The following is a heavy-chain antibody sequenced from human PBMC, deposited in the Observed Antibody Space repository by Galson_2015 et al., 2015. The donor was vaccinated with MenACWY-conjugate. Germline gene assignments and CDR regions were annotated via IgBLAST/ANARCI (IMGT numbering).Heavy chain of an antibody. Sequence: SLRLSCAASGFTFSSYSMNWIRQAPGKGLEWVSYISSSSSTIYYADSVKGRFTISRDNAKNSLYLQMNSLRDEDTAVYYCAREGWLIYYYGMDVWGQGTTVTVSS. CDR1: GFTFSSYS. V-gene: IGHV3-48*02. D-gene: IGHD2-15*01. J-gene: IGHJ6*02. CDR2: ISSSSSTI. CDR3: AREGWLIYYYGMDV.